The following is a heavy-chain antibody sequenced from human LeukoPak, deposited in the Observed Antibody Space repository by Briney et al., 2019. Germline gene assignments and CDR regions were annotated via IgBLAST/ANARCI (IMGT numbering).Heavy chain of an antibody. Sequence: PGWSLRLSRAASAFTISSNAMSWVRQATGKGLEWVSAISGSGGSTYYADSVKGRFTISRDNSKNTLYLQMNSLRAEDTAVYYCAKDREYSSSWSLFDYWGQGTLVTVSS. J-gene: IGHJ4*02. D-gene: IGHD6-13*01. CDR2: ISGSGGST. CDR1: AFTISSNA. V-gene: IGHV3-23*01. CDR3: AKDREYSSSWSLFDY.